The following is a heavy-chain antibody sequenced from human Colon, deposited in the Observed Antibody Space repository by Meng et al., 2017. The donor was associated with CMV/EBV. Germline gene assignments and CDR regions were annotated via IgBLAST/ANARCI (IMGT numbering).Heavy chain of an antibody. CDR2: IYYSGST. D-gene: IGHD5-24*01. CDR3: ARGGWGDGYNFGLDY. Sequence: GSLRLSCTVSGGSISSYYWSWIRQPPGKGLEWIGYIYYSGSTNYNPSLKSRVTISVDTSKNQFSLKLSSVTAADTAVYYCARGGWGDGYNFGLDYWGQGTLVTVSS. CDR1: GGSISSYY. J-gene: IGHJ4*02. V-gene: IGHV4-59*01.